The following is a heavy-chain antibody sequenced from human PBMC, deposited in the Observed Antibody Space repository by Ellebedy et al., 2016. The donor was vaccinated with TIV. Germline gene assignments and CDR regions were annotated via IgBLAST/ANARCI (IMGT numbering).Heavy chain of an antibody. CDR2: ISGYSGNT. Sequence: AASVKVSCKASGFTFTRYGINWVRQAPGQGLEWIGWISGYSGNTDYAQKFQGRVTMTTDTGTNAGYMELTSLTSDDTAVYYCARGSGPNWLDPWGQGTLVIVSS. J-gene: IGHJ5*01. CDR1: GFTFTRYG. D-gene: IGHD6-19*01. V-gene: IGHV1-18*04. CDR3: ARGSGPNWLDP.